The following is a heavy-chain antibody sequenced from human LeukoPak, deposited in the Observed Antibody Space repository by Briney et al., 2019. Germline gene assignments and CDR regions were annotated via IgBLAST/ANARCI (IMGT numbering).Heavy chain of an antibody. CDR2: IDPSDSYT. Sequence: GESLRISCRVSGYSLINYWISWVRQMPGKGLEWMGRIDPSDSYTNYSPSFQGHVTISADKSISTAYLQWSSLKASDTAMYYCARLWFGELTNWFDPWGQGTLVTVSS. J-gene: IGHJ5*02. V-gene: IGHV5-10-1*01. CDR3: ARLWFGELTNWFDP. D-gene: IGHD3-10*01. CDR1: GYSLINYW.